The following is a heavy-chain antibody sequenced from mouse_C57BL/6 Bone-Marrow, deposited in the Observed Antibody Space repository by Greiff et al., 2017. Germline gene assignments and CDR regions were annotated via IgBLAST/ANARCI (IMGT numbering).Heavy chain of an antibody. V-gene: IGHV1-69*01. Sequence: VQLQQPGAELVMPGASVKLSCKASGYTFTSYWMHWVKQRPGQGLEWIGEIDPSDSYTNYNQKFKGKSTLTVDKSSSTAYMQLSSLTSEDSAVYYCARLRTTVVSYYFDYWGQGTTLTVSS. CDR1: GYTFTSYW. J-gene: IGHJ2*01. D-gene: IGHD1-1*01. CDR2: IDPSDSYT. CDR3: ARLRTTVVSYYFDY.